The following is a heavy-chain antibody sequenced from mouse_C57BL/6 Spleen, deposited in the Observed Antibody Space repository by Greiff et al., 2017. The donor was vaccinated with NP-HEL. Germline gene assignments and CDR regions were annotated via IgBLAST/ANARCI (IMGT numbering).Heavy chain of an antibody. Sequence: EVQLVESGGGLVKPGGSLKLSCAASGFTFSDYGMHWVRQAPEKGLEWVAYISSGSSTIYYADTVKGRFTISRDNAKNTLFLQMTSLRSEDTAMYYCARDDGNYSWFAYWGQGTLVTVSA. CDR1: GFTFSDYG. CDR2: ISSGSSTI. V-gene: IGHV5-17*01. J-gene: IGHJ3*01. CDR3: ARDDGNYSWFAY. D-gene: IGHD2-3*01.